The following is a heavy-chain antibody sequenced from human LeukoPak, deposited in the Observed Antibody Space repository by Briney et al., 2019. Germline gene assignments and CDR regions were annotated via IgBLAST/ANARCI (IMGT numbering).Heavy chain of an antibody. D-gene: IGHD3-22*01. CDR3: ARERYYDSSGYFAHDAFDI. CDR2: IYYSGST. V-gene: IGHV4-39*07. Sequence: SQTLSLTCTVSGGSISSGGYYWGWIRQPPGKGLEWIGSIYYSGSTYYNPSLKSRVTISVDTSKNQFSLKLSSVTAADTAVYYCARERYYDSSGYFAHDAFDIWGQGTMVTVSS. J-gene: IGHJ3*02. CDR1: GGSISSGGYY.